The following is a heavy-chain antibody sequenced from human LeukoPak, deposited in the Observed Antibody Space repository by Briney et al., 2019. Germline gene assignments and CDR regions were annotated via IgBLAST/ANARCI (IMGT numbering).Heavy chain of an antibody. V-gene: IGHV3-48*03. CDR3: AKATGMGIVVTDDAFDI. Sequence: PGGSLRLSCAASGFTFSSYEMNWVRQAPGKGLEWVSYISSSGSTIYYADSVKGRFTISRDNAKNSLYLQMNSLRAEDTAVYYCAKATGMGIVVTDDAFDIWGQGTMVTVSS. CDR1: GFTFSSYE. CDR2: ISSSGSTI. J-gene: IGHJ3*02. D-gene: IGHD3-22*01.